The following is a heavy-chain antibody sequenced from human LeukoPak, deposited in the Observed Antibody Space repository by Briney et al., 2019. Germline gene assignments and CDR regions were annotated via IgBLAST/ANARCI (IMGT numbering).Heavy chain of an antibody. V-gene: IGHV4-61*02. D-gene: IGHD6-13*01. J-gene: IGHJ4*02. CDR2: IYTSGST. CDR1: GGSISSRSYY. CDR3: ARVTYSRSWTSFDY. Sequence: PSETLSLTCTVSGGSISSRSYYWSWIRQPAGKGLEWIGRIYTSGSTNYNPSLKSRVTISVDTSKNQFSLKLTSVTAADTAVYYCARVTYSRSWTSFDYWGQGTLVTVSS.